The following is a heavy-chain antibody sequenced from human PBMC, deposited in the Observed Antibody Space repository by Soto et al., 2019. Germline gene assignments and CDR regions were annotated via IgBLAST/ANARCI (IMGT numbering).Heavy chain of an antibody. J-gene: IGHJ4*02. D-gene: IGHD6-19*01. V-gene: IGHV3-23*01. CDR1: GFTFSSYA. Sequence: GGALRLSCAASGFTFSSYAMSWVRQAPGKGLEWVSAISGSGGSTYYADSVKGRFTISRDNSKNTLYLQMNSLRAEDTAVYYCAKDRHHSSGWFKEGMFDYWGQGTLVTVSS. CDR3: AKDRHHSSGWFKEGMFDY. CDR2: ISGSGGST.